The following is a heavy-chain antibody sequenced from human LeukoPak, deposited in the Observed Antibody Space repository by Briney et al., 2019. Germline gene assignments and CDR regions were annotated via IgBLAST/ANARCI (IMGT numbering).Heavy chain of an antibody. J-gene: IGHJ4*02. D-gene: IGHD1-26*01. CDR2: IYSRGLTRGST. V-gene: IGHV4-61*08. CDR1: GGSISSGGYY. CDR3: ARDQEYSGSYYRYFDF. Sequence: PPQTLSLTCTVSGGSISSGGYYWSWIRQPPGKGLEWIGYIYSRGLTRGSTNYNPSLKSRVTISVDTSKNQFSLKLSSVTAADTAVYYCARDQEYSGSYYRYFDFWGQGALVTVSS.